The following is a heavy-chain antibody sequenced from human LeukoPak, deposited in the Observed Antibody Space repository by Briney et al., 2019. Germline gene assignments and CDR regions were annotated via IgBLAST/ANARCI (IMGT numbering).Heavy chain of an antibody. CDR3: ARSVQWFGTSYGMDV. Sequence: GGSLRLSCAASGFTFSSYWMSWVRQAPGKGLEWVSNIKQDGSEKYYVDSVKGRFTISRDNAKNSLYLQMNSLRAEDTAVYYCARSVQWFGTSYGMDVWGQGTTVTVSS. CDR2: IKQDGSEK. D-gene: IGHD3-10*01. J-gene: IGHJ6*02. V-gene: IGHV3-7*01. CDR1: GFTFSSYW.